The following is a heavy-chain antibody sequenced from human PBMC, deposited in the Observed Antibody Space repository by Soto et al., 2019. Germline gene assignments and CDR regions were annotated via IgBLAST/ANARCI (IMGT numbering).Heavy chain of an antibody. V-gene: IGHV1-18*01. J-gene: IGHJ6*02. CDR1: GYTFTSYG. D-gene: IGHD3-3*01. CDR3: ARDPMYYDFWSGYYYYYGMDV. Sequence: ASVKVSCKASGYTFTSYGISWVRQAPGQGLEWMGWISAYNGNTNYAQKLQGRVTMTTDTSTSTADMELRSLRSDDTAVYYCARDPMYYDFWSGYYYYYGMDVWGQGTTVTVSS. CDR2: ISAYNGNT.